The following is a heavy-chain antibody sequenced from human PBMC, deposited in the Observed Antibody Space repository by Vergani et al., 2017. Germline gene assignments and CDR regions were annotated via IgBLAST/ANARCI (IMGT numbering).Heavy chain of an antibody. Sequence: VQLLESGGGLVQPGGSLRLSCAASGFTFSSYGMHWVRQAPGKGLEWVAVISYDGSNKYYADSVKGRFTISRDNSKNTLYLQMNSLRAEDTAVYYCGGSVRINWFDPWGQGTLVTVSS. D-gene: IGHD3-10*01. V-gene: IGHV3-30*03. CDR2: ISYDGSNK. CDR3: GGSVRINWFDP. J-gene: IGHJ5*02. CDR1: GFTFSSYG.